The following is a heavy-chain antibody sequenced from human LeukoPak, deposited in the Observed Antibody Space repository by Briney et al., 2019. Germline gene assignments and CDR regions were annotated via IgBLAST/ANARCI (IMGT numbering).Heavy chain of an antibody. D-gene: IGHD2-15*01. J-gene: IGHJ3*02. V-gene: IGHV4-39*01. CDR2: MVRSGGT. CDR1: GDSISSTSSY. CDR3: ASRPPWWRNTGIPFEM. Sequence: SETLSLTSNVSGDSISSTSSYCGWVRQSPGKGLEWIGSMVRSGGTNYNPALRSRVLMSVDTSKTQFSLRLRSVTAADTAVYYCASRPPWWRNTGIPFEMWGQGTMVIVSS.